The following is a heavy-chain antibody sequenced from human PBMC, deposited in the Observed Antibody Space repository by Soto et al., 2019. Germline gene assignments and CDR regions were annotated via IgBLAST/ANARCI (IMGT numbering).Heavy chain of an antibody. J-gene: IGHJ5*02. CDR3: ARGSWFDP. Sequence: PSETLSLTCTVSGGSISSYYWSWIQQPPGKGLEWIGYIYYSGSTNYNPSLKSRVTISVDTSKILFSLKLSSVTVVDTAVYYCARGSWFDPWGQGTLVTVSS. CDR1: GGSISSYY. D-gene: IGHD3-10*01. V-gene: IGHV4-59*01. CDR2: IYYSGST.